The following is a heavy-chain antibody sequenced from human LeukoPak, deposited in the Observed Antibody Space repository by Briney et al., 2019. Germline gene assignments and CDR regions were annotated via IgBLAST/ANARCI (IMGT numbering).Heavy chain of an antibody. CDR2: IDSTGGT. CDR1: GILVSSNY. J-gene: IGHJ4*02. Sequence: GGSLRLSCVASGILVSSNYMSWVRQAPGKGLEWVSFIDSTGGTYYADSVKGRFTISRDNSRNTLYLQMNSLRDEDTAVYYCARDGGSGSSSVRYDFWGEGTLVTVSS. V-gene: IGHV3-66*01. CDR3: ARDGGSGSSSVRYDF. D-gene: IGHD3-10*01.